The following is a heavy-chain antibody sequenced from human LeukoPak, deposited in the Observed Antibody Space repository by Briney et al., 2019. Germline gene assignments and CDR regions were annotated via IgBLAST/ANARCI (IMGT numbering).Heavy chain of an antibody. Sequence: SETLSLTCTVSGGSISSSSYYWGWIRQPPGKGLEWIGSIYYSGSTYYNPSLKSRVTISVDTSKNQFSLKLSSVTAADTAVYYCARAPGYSYGTHFDYWGQGTLVTVSS. CDR1: GGSISSSSYY. J-gene: IGHJ4*02. CDR2: IYYSGST. V-gene: IGHV4-39*07. CDR3: ARAPGYSYGTHFDY. D-gene: IGHD5-18*01.